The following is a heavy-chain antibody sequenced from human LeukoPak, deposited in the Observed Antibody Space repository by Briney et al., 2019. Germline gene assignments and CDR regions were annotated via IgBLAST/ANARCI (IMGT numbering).Heavy chain of an antibody. D-gene: IGHD1-26*01. CDR3: ARDGSDHYYHYYMDV. V-gene: IGHV3-49*04. J-gene: IGHJ6*03. CDR2: IRKKRYGATT. Sequence: GGSLRLSCTAFGFPVGDYGMTWVRQAPGKGLEWVASIRKKRYGATTDYAASVKGRFTISRDESKSIAYLQMNSLETEDSAVYYCARDGSDHYYHYYMDVWGKGTTVAVS. CDR1: GFPVGDYG.